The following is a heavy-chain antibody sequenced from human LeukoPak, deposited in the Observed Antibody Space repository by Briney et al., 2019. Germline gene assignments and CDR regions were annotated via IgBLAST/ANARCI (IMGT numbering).Heavy chain of an antibody. Sequence: SETLSLTCTVSGGSISSSSYYWGWIRQPPGKGLEWIASIYYSGSTNYNPSLKSRVTISVDTSKNQFSLKLSSVTAADTAVYYCARGTTAEYSSRWYSWFDPWGQGTLVTVSS. D-gene: IGHD6-13*01. CDR3: ARGTTAEYSSRWYSWFDP. CDR2: IYYSGST. CDR1: GGSISSSSYY. J-gene: IGHJ5*02. V-gene: IGHV4-39*07.